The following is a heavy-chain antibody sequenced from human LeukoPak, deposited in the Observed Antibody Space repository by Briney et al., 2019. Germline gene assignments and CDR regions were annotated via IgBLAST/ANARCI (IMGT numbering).Heavy chain of an antibody. CDR1: GCTFSSYA. CDR2: ISGSGGST. V-gene: IGHV3-23*01. Sequence: PGGSLRLSCAASGCTFSSYAMSWVRQAPGKGLEWVSAISGSGGSTYYADSVKGRFTISRDNSKNTLYLQMNSLRAEDTAVYYCAKGNVLRFLEWPGGDAFDIWGQGTMVTVSS. CDR3: AKGNVLRFLEWPGGDAFDI. J-gene: IGHJ3*02. D-gene: IGHD3-3*01.